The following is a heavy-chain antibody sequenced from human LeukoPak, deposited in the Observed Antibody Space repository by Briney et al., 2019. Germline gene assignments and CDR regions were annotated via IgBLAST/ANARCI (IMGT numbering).Heavy chain of an antibody. Sequence: GASVKVSCKASGYSFIRYHIHWVRQAPGQGLEWMGGIIPIFGTANYAQKFQGRVTITADESTSTAYMELSSLRSEDTAVYYCARVPYGSGSYYNDWGQGTLVTVSS. V-gene: IGHV1-69*13. D-gene: IGHD3-10*01. J-gene: IGHJ4*02. CDR3: ARVPYGSGSYYND. CDR1: GYSFIRYH. CDR2: IIPIFGTA.